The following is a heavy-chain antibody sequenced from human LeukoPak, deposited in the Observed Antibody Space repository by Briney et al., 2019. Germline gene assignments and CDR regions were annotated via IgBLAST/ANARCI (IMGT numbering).Heavy chain of an antibody. CDR2: ISSSSSYI. D-gene: IGHD5-18*01. J-gene: IGHJ4*02. V-gene: IGHV3-21*01. CDR3: ARDKPVAPYSYVPVGDY. Sequence: PGGSLRLSCAASGFTFSSYSMNWVRQAPGKGLEWVSSISSSSSYIYYADSVKGRFTISRDNAKNSLYLQMNSLRAEDTAVYYCARDKPVAPYSYVPVGDYWGQGTLVTVSS. CDR1: GFTFSSYS.